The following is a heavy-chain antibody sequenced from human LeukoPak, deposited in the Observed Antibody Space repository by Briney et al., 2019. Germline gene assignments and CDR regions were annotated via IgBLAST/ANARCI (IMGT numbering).Heavy chain of an antibody. V-gene: IGHV3-49*04. CDR2: IRSKAYGGAT. CDR1: GFTFGDYA. D-gene: IGHD2-21*01. J-gene: IGHJ4*02. CDR3: TRDELWAVNFDY. Sequence: GRSLRLSCTASGFTFGDYAMSWGRQAPGKGLEGVGFIRSKAYGGATEYAASVKGRFTISRDDSKSIAYLQMNSLKTEDTAVYYCTRDELWAVNFDYWGQGPLVTVSS.